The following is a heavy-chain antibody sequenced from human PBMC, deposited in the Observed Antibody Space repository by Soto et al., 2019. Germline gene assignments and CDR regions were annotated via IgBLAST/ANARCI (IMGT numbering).Heavy chain of an antibody. D-gene: IGHD6-19*01. CDR3: TSYQYSSGWYGFGWYFDY. CDR1: GFTFGDYA. CDR2: IRSKAYGGTT. J-gene: IGHJ4*02. V-gene: IGHV3-49*04. Sequence: GGSLRLSCTASGFTFGDYAMSWVRQAPGKGLEWVGFIRSKAYGGTTEYAASVKGRFTISRDDSKSIAYLQMNSLKTEDTAVYYCTSYQYSSGWYGFGWYFDYWGQGTLVTVSS.